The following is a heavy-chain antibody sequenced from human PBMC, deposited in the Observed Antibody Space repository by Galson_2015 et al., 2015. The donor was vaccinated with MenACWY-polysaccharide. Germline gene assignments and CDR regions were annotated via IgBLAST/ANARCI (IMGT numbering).Heavy chain of an antibody. V-gene: IGHV6-1*01. D-gene: IGHD6-19*01. Sequence: CAISGDSVSSNSAAWNWIRQSPSRGLEWLGRTYYRSRWYNDYAVSVKSRITIGTDTSKNQLSLQLNSVTPEDTAVYYCARDPGYSSGWDFDLWGRGTLVTVSS. CDR1: GDSVSSNSAA. J-gene: IGHJ2*01. CDR3: ARDPGYSSGWDFDL. CDR2: TYYRSRWYN.